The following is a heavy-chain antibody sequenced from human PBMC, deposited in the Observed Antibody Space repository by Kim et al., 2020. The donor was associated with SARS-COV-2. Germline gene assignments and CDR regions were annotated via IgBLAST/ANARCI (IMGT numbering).Heavy chain of an antibody. CDR1: GGSISSSSYY. CDR3: ARHVRVPAAMAMDV. V-gene: IGHV4-39*01. J-gene: IGHJ6*02. Sequence: SETLSLTCTVSGGSISSSSYYWGWIRQPPGKGLEWIGSIYYSGSTYYNPSLKSRVTISVDTSKNQFSLKLSSVTAADTAVYYCARHVRVPAAMAMDVWGQGTTVTVSS. D-gene: IGHD2-2*01. CDR2: IYYSGST.